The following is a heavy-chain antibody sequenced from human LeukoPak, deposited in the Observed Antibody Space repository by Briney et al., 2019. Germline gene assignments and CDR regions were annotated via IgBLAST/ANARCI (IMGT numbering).Heavy chain of an antibody. V-gene: IGHV3-23*01. D-gene: IGHD7-27*01. J-gene: IGHJ6*03. Sequence: GGSLRLSCAASGFNFSNYAMNWVRQAPGKGLEWVSAISGSGGTTFYPDSVKGRFTISRDNSKNTLYLQMSSLRAEDTAVYYCAKGIRQLGNYYYYMDVWGKGTTVTVSS. CDR3: AKGIRQLGNYYYYMDV. CDR2: ISGSGGTT. CDR1: GFNFSNYA.